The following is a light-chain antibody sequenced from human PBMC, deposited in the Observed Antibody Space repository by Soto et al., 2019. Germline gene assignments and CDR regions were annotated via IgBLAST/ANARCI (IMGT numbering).Light chain of an antibody. CDR3: QQTSNTPQT. CDR1: QSISSW. V-gene: IGKV1-5*01. CDR2: DAS. J-gene: IGKJ4*01. Sequence: DIHMTQSPSTLSASVGDRVTITCRAIQSISSWLAWYQQKPGKAPKLLIYDASSLESGVPSRFSGSGSGTDFTLTIRSLQPEDFAPYYCQQTSNTPQTFGGGTKVDIK.